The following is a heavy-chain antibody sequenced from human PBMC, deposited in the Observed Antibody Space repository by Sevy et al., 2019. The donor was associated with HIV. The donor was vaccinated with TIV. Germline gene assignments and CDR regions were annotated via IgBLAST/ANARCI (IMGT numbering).Heavy chain of an antibody. CDR1: GGTFSTSP. Sequence: ASVKVSCKASGGTFSTSPINWVRQAPGQGLEWMGGIIPLFGTTKYAQKFQGGVRIIADESTSTAFLEMNNLGSEDTAVYYCARTDYYDSSGYFYFDYWGQGTLVTVSS. J-gene: IGHJ4*02. CDR2: IIPLFGTT. D-gene: IGHD3-22*01. V-gene: IGHV1-69*13. CDR3: ARTDYYDSSGYFYFDY.